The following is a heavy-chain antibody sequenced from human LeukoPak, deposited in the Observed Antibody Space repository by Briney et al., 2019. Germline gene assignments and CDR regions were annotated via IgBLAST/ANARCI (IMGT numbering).Heavy chain of an antibody. CDR2: FDPEDGET. CDR1: GYTLTELS. CDR3: ARSADWFDP. J-gene: IGHJ5*02. Sequence: GASVKVSCKVSGYTLTELSMHWVRQAPGKGLEWMGGFDPEDGETIYAQKLQGRVTMTTDTSTSTAYMELRSLRSDDTAVYYCARSADWFDPWGQGTLVTVSS. D-gene: IGHD2-2*01. V-gene: IGHV1-24*01.